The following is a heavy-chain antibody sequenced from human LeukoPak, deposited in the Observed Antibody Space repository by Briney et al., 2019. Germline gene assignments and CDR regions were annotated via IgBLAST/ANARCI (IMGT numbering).Heavy chain of an antibody. D-gene: IGHD2-21*02. J-gene: IGHJ6*03. CDR2: IYYSGST. CDR3: ARHGLVTEYSLRYYYYVDV. CDR1: GGSISSSSYY. Sequence: SETLSLTCTVSGGSISSSSYYWGWIRQPPGKGLEWIGSIYYSGSTYYNPSLKSRVTISADTSKNQFSLKLSSVTAADTAVYYCARHGLVTEYSLRYYYYVDVWGKGTTVTISS. V-gene: IGHV4-39*01.